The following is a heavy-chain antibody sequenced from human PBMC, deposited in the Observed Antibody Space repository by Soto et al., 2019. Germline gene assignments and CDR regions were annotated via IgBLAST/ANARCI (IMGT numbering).Heavy chain of an antibody. V-gene: IGHV3-21*01. CDR2: ISSSSSYI. J-gene: IGHJ5*02. CDR3: ARSANVLRFLGWSNNWFDP. CDR1: GFTFSSYS. D-gene: IGHD3-3*01. Sequence: GGSLRLSCAASGFTFSSYSMSWVRQAPGKGLEWVSSISSSSSYIYYADSVKGRFTVSRDNAKNSLYLQMNSLRAEDTAVYYCARSANVLRFLGWSNNWFDPWGQGTLVTVSS.